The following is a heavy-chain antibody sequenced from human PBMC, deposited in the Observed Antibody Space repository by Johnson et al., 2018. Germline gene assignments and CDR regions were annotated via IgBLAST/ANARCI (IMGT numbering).Heavy chain of an antibody. CDR3: VRETYDCGGGAYTYYGMEV. V-gene: IGHV4-39*02. J-gene: IGHJ6*02. CDR1: GGSISSRSYY. Sequence: QVQLQESGPGLVKPSETLSLRCTVSGGSISSRSYYWGWIRQSPGKGLEWIGSIYYSGSTYQNPSLKSRVTISVDTSKHQFSLKLNSVTAADTAVCYCVRETYDCGGGAYTYYGMEVGGQGTTVTVSS. D-gene: IGHD3-16*01. CDR2: IYYSGST.